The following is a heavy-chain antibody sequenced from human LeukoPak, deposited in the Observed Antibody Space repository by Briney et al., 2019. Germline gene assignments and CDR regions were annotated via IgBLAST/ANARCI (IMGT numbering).Heavy chain of an antibody. D-gene: IGHD6-19*01. CDR2: IYYSGST. V-gene: IGHV4-39*07. CDR1: GGSISSSSYY. CDR3: ARVDSSGWYEYYYYYMDV. Sequence: SETLSLTCTVSGGSISSSSYYWGWIRQPPGKGLEWIGRIYYSGSTYYNPSLKSRVTISVDTSKNQFSLKLSSVTTADTAVYYCARVDSSGWYEYYYYYMDVWGKGTTVTVSS. J-gene: IGHJ6*03.